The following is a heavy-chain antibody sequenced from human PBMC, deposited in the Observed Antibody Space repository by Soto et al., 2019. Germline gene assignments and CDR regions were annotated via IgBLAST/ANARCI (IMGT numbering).Heavy chain of an antibody. Sequence: EVQLVESGGGLVKPGGSLRLSCAASGFTFSNYRMNWVRQAPGKGLEWVSSISSSSSNIYYADSVKGRFTISRDNAKNSLYLQMNSLRAEDTAVYYCARDASGRWYDGDYYFDYWGQGTLVTVSS. CDR2: ISSSSSNI. V-gene: IGHV3-21*01. J-gene: IGHJ4*02. CDR1: GFTFSNYR. CDR3: ARDASGRWYDGDYYFDY. D-gene: IGHD6-13*01.